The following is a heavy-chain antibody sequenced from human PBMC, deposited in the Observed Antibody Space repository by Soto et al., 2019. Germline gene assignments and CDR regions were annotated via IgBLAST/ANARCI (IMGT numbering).Heavy chain of an antibody. CDR3: ARGYYDSTGQSNTFDI. V-gene: IGHV4-59*01. D-gene: IGHD3-22*01. CDR1: GASISSSY. CDR2: VYYTGST. Sequence: PSETLSLTCTVSGASISSSYWSWIRQSPGKGLEWIGYVYYTGSTNYNPSLKSRVTISVDTSKNQFSLKLISVTAADTAVYYCARGYYDSTGQSNTFDIWGQGTLVTVSS. J-gene: IGHJ3*02.